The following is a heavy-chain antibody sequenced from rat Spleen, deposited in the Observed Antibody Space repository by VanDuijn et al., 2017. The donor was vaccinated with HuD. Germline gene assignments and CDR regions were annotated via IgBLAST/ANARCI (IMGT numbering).Heavy chain of an antibody. CDR2: ISYDVTSA. J-gene: IGHJ4*01. CDR1: GFTFSNYD. D-gene: IGHD1-12*02. CDR3: ARHGYYGGTYYYDVMDA. Sequence: EVQLVESGGGLVQPGRSMKLSCAASGFTFSNYDMAWVRQAPTKGLEWVASISYDVTSAYYRDFVKGRFTISRDNAKSTLYLQMDSLRSEDTATYYCARHGYYGGTYYYDVMDAWGQGASVTVSS. V-gene: IGHV5-25*01.